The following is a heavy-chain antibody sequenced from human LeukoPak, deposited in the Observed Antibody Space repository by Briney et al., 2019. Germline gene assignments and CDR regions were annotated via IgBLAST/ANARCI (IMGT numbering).Heavy chain of an antibody. Sequence: PSETLSLTCAVYGGSFSGYYWSWIRQPPGKGLEWIGEVNHSGSTNYNPSLKSRVTISVDTSKNQFSLKLSSVTAADMAVYYCARPYSSGWNHMADFQYWGQGTLVTVSP. CDR3: ARPYSSGWNHMADFQY. CDR2: VNHSGST. D-gene: IGHD6-19*01. V-gene: IGHV4-34*01. CDR1: GGSFSGYY. J-gene: IGHJ1*01.